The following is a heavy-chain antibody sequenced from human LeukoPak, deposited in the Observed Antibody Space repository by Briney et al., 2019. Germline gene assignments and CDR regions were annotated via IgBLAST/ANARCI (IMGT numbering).Heavy chain of an antibody. CDR1: GGSFSDYY. J-gene: IGHJ4*02. Sequence: PSETLSLTCAVYGGSFSDYYWSWIRQPPGKGLEWIGEINHSGSTNYNPSLKSRVTISVDTSKNQFSLKLSSVTAPDTAVYYCARERRLAAAGRWRVPGRGTTFDYWGQGTLVTVSS. D-gene: IGHD6-13*01. CDR3: ARERRLAAAGRWRVPGRGTTFDY. V-gene: IGHV4-34*01. CDR2: INHSGST.